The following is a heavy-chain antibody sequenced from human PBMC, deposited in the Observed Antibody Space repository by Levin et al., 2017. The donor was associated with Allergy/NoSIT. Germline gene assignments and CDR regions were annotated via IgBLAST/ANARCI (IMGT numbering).Heavy chain of an antibody. Sequence: SETLSLTCAVYGGSFSGYYWSWIRQPPGKGLEWIGEINHSGSTNYNPSLKSRVTISVDTSKNQFSLKLSSVTAADTAVYYCARDRGIVVVVAATLSLENYYYGMDVWGQGTTVTVSS. D-gene: IGHD2-15*01. CDR2: INHSGST. V-gene: IGHV4-34*01. CDR1: GGSFSGYY. J-gene: IGHJ6*02. CDR3: ARDRGIVVVVAATLSLENYYYGMDV.